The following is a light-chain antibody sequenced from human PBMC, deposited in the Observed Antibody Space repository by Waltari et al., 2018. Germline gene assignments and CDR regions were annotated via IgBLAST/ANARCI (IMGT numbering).Light chain of an antibody. V-gene: IGKV4-1*01. CDR1: QSILFTSNNKNY. Sequence: DIMMTQSPDSLAVSLGERAPINCKPSQSILFTSNNKNYLAWYQQRPGQPPKLLIYWASTRESGVPDRFSGSGSGTDFTLTISSLQTEDVAVYYCQQYYSTPYTFGQGTKLEI. CDR2: WAS. J-gene: IGKJ2*01. CDR3: QQYYSTPYT.